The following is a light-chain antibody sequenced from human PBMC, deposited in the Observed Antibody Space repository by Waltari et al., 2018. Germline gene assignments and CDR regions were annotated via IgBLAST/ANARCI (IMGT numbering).Light chain of an antibody. CDR1: HNIDKW. V-gene: IGKV1-5*03. Sequence: DIEMTQSPSTLSASVGDRVTLTCRASHNIDKWLAWYQQKPGETPKLLIYKASTLASGVPSRFSGSGSGTEFTLTISSLQSDDSATYYCQQYTTFSLPFGGGTKVEI. CDR3: QQYTTFSLP. CDR2: KAS. J-gene: IGKJ4*01.